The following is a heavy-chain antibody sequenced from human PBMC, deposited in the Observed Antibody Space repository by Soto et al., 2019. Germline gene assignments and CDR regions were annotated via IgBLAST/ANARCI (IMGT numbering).Heavy chain of an antibody. V-gene: IGHV4-31*03. CDR1: GGSISSGGYY. CDR3: ASATMVRGVTAKVPGSYGMDG. CDR2: IYYSGST. J-gene: IGHJ6*02. Sequence: QVQLQESGPGLVKPSQTLSLTCTVSGGSISSGGYYWSWIRQHPGKGLEWIGYIYYSGSTYYKPSLKSRVTISVDTSKNQFSLKLSSVTAADTAVYYCASATMVRGVTAKVPGSYGMDGWGQGTTVTVSS. D-gene: IGHD3-10*01.